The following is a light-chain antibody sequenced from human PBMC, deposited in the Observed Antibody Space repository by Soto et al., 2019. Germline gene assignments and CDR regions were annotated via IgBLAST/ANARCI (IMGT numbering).Light chain of an antibody. Sequence: EIVLKQSPGTLSLSPGERAALSCRASRSLSSTSLAWYQQRPGQAPRLLIYDVSSRATGIPDRISGSGSGTDFTLTINRLDPDDFAVYYWQQYGSSPRTFGQGTKVDIK. CDR2: DVS. V-gene: IGKV3-20*01. J-gene: IGKJ1*01. CDR1: RSLSSTS. CDR3: QQYGSSPRT.